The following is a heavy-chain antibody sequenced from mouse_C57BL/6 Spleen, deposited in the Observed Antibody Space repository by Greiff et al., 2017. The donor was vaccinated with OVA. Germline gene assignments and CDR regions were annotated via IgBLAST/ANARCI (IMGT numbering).Heavy chain of an antibody. CDR2: IYPGDGDT. V-gene: IGHV1-82*01. J-gene: IGHJ2*01. CDR3: AAPSYFDY. CDR1: GYAFSSSW. Sequence: QVQLQQSGPELVKPGASVKISCKASGYAFSSSWMNWVKQRPGKGLEWIGRIYPGDGDTNYNGKFKGKATLTADKSSSTAYMQLSSLTSEDSAVYFWAAPSYFDYWGQGTTLTVSS.